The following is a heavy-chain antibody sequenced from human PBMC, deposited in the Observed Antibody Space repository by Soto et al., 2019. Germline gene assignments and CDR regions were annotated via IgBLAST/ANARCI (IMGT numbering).Heavy chain of an antibody. D-gene: IGHD6-13*01. Sequence: PSETLSLTCAVYGGSFSGYYWSWIRQPPGKGLEWIGEINHSGSTNYNPSLKSRVTISVDTSKNQFSLKLSSVTAADTAVYYCAGTFGGSWYYFDYWGQGTLVTVS. CDR3: AGTFGGSWYYFDY. CDR1: GGSFSGYY. CDR2: INHSGST. J-gene: IGHJ4*02. V-gene: IGHV4-34*01.